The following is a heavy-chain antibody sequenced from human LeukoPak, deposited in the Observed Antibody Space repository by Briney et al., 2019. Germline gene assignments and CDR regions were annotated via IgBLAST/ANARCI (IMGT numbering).Heavy chain of an antibody. J-gene: IGHJ4*02. CDR1: GFIFSSHG. D-gene: IGHD3-9*01. CDR3: ARTLRYFDWAYDY. CDR2: ISSNGGST. V-gene: IGHV3-64*01. Sequence: GGSLRLSCAASGFIFSSHGMNWVRQAPGKGLEYVSAISSNGGSTYYANSVKGRFTISRDNSKNTLYLQMGSLRAEDMAVYYCARTLRYFDWAYDYWGQGTLVTVSS.